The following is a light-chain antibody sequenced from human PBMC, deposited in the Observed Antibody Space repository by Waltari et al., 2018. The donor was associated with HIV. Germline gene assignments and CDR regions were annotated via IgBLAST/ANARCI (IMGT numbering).Light chain of an antibody. V-gene: IGKV3-11*01. CDR2: DAS. CDR3: QQRSNWPSLT. Sequence: EIVLTQSPATLSFSPGARATLSCRASQSVSSYLAWYHQKPGQAPRLLIYDASNRATGIPARFSGSGSGTDVTLTSSSLEPEDVAVYYCQQRSNWPSLTFGGGTKVEIK. J-gene: IGKJ4*02. CDR1: QSVSSY.